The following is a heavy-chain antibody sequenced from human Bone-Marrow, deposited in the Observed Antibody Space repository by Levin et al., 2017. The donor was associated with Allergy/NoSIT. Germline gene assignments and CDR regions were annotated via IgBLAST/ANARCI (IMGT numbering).Heavy chain of an antibody. J-gene: IGHJ3*02. CDR1: GFIFSGSA. V-gene: IGHV3-73*01. CDR3: TSPLYNWNDEDAFDI. D-gene: IGHD1-20*01. CDR2: IRNKANDYAT. Sequence: KVSCAASGFIFSGSAMHWVRQASGKGLEWVGRIRNKANDYATAYTASVKGRFTISRDDSKNTAYLQMNSLKIEDTAIYYCTSPLYNWNDEDAFDIWGQGTMVTVSS.